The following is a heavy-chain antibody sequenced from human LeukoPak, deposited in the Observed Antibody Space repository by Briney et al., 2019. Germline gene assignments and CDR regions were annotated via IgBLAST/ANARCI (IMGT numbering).Heavy chain of an antibody. Sequence: PGGSLRLSCAASGFTFSSYSMNWVRQAPGKGLEWVSSISSSSSYIYYADSVKGRFTISRDNAKNSLYLQMNSLRAEDTAVYYCARVPLDILTGYYVGTEFDYWGQGTLVTVSS. D-gene: IGHD3-9*01. J-gene: IGHJ4*02. CDR1: GFTFSSYS. CDR2: ISSSSSYI. V-gene: IGHV3-21*01. CDR3: ARVPLDILTGYYVGTEFDY.